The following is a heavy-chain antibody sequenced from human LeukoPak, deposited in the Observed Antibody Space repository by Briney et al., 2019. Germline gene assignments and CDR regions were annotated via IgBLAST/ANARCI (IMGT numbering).Heavy chain of an antibody. V-gene: IGHV3-23*01. J-gene: IGHJ4*02. CDR2: ISGGGGST. CDR3: AKATDYSGTYYQFDF. CDR1: GLIFSGYA. D-gene: IGHD1-26*01. Sequence: GGSLRFSCAASGLIFSGYAMTWVRQTPGHGLQWVSAISGGGGSTYYLDSVKGRFTISRDNCKNTMYLQMNSLRAEDTAAYYCAKATDYSGTYYQFDFWGQGTLVTVSS.